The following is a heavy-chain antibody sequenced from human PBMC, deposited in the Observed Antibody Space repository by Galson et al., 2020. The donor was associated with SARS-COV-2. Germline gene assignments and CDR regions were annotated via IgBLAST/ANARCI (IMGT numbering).Heavy chain of an antibody. Sequence: SETLSLTCTVSGGSIRGFYWSWIRQPPGKGLEWIGYIYYSGGTNYNPSLKSRVTISVDMSKNQFSLKLSSVTAADTAVYYCARGVNYYDGSGYYLNWYFDLWGRGTLVTVSS. V-gene: IGHV4-59*01. CDR1: GGSIRGFY. D-gene: IGHD3-22*01. CDR2: IYYSGGT. CDR3: ARGVNYYDGSGYYLNWYFDL. J-gene: IGHJ2*01.